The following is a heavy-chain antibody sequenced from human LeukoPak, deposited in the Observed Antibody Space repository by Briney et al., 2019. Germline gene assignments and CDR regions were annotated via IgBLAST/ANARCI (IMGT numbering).Heavy chain of an antibody. CDR1: GYTFTGYY. CDR3: ARSYYYDSSGYSRPLDY. V-gene: IGHV1-2*02. J-gene: IGHJ4*02. Sequence: VASVKVSCKASGYTFTGYYMHWVRQAPGQGLEWMGWINPNSGGTNYAQKFQGRVTMTRDTSISTAYMELSRLRSDDTAVYYCARSYYYDSSGYSRPLDYWGQGTLVTVSS. CDR2: INPNSGGT. D-gene: IGHD3-22*01.